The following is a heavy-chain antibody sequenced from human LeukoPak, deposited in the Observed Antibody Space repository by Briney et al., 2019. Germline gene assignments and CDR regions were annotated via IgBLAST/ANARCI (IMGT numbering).Heavy chain of an antibody. CDR3: ARFGVDYDMDV. CDR1: GCSISGHY. CDR2: IHYSGSP. Sequence: SETLSLTCTASGCSISGHYWTWIRQPPGKGLEWIGQIHYSGSPDYNPPLKSRVPLSVDTSKNQLSLKVTSVTGADTAVYYCARFGVDYDMDVWGQGTTVTVSS. J-gene: IGHJ6*02. V-gene: IGHV4-59*11. D-gene: IGHD3-16*01.